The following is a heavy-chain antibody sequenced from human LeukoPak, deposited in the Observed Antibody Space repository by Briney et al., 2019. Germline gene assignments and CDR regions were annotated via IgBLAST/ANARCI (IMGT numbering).Heavy chain of an antibody. V-gene: IGHV1-2*02. CDR1: GYTYTDYF. Sequence: ASVNVSCKASGYTYTDYFLHWVRQPPGQGLEGMGCINPNSGGTKYEQKVQGRVTMSRDTSISTAYMELSRLRSEDTAVYYCAKGGLNAWGQGTLVNVSS. CDR3: AKGGLNA. J-gene: IGHJ5*02. CDR2: INPNSGGT.